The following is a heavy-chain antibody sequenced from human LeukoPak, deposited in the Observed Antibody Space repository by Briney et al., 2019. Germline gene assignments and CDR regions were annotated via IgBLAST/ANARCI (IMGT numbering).Heavy chain of an antibody. V-gene: IGHV3-48*04. Sequence: GGSLRLSCAASGFTFSSYAMTWVRQAPGKGLEWVSAISSSGSTIYYADSVKGRFTISRDNAKNSLYLQMNSLRAEDTAVYYCARGHSNYPIDYWGQGTLVTVSS. CDR3: ARGHSNYPIDY. J-gene: IGHJ4*02. CDR2: ISSSGSTI. D-gene: IGHD4-11*01. CDR1: GFTFSSYA.